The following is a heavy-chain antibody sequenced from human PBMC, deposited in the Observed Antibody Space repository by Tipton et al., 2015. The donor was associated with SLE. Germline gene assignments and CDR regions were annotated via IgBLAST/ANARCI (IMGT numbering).Heavy chain of an antibody. J-gene: IGHJ6*02. Sequence: TLSLTCAVYGGSFSGYYWTWIRQPPGKGLEWIGEINHRGSTNYNPSLKSRVTISVDTSKNQFSLKLSSVTAADTAVYYCASLFSSGWYRGMDVWGQGTTVTVSS. CDR1: GGSFSGYY. CDR3: ASLFSSGWYRGMDV. CDR2: INHRGST. D-gene: IGHD6-13*01. V-gene: IGHV4-34*01.